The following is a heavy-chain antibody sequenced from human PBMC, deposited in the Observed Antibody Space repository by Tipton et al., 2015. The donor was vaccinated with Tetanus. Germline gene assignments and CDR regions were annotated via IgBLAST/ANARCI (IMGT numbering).Heavy chain of an antibody. J-gene: IGHJ4*02. CDR3: ARHQSGYFTPFDY. CDR2: IYESGDT. CDR1: GASVSQYH. D-gene: IGHD3-3*01. V-gene: IGHV4-59*05. Sequence: TLSLTCSVSGASVSQYHWSWIRQPPGEGLEWIGSIYESGDTYYIPSLKSRVTISVDTSKNQFSLNLNSMAAADTGVYYCARHQSGYFTPFDYWGQGNLVTVSS.